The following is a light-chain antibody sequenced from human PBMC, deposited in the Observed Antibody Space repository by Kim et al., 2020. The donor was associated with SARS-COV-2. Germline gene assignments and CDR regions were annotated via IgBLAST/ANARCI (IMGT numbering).Light chain of an antibody. Sequence: DIHMTQSPSSLSASVGDRVTITCRASQGISSYLAWYHQKPGKPPAFLIYAAATLQPGVPSRFSGSGSGTDFTLTISSLQPEDVATYYCQNYNSAPYTFGQGTKVDIK. CDR1: QGISSY. CDR3: QNYNSAPYT. CDR2: AAA. V-gene: IGKV1-27*01. J-gene: IGKJ2*01.